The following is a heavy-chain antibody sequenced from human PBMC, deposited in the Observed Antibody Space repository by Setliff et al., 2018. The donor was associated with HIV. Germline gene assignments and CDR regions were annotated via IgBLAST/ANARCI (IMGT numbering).Heavy chain of an antibody. Sequence: PSETLSLTCTVSGASINSHYWNWVRQSPAKGLEWIGYYYNGGTSYNPSLKSRVTVSVDTSKTQYSLKMISVTAADTAMYYCAISIVGVTSEMYWAQGTLVTVSS. CDR2: YYNGGT. CDR1: GASINSHY. V-gene: IGHV4-59*11. D-gene: IGHD2-21*02. CDR3: AISIVGVTSEMY. J-gene: IGHJ4*02.